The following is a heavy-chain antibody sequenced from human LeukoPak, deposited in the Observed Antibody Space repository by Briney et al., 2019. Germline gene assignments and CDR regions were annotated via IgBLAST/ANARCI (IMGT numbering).Heavy chain of an antibody. CDR3: ARYRYCSSTSCYSLFDY. CDR2: INPSGGST. V-gene: IGHV1-46*01. D-gene: IGHD2-2*01. Sequence: GASVKVSCKASGYTFTSYYMHWVRQAPGQGLEWMGIINPSGGSTSYAQKFQGRVTMTRDTSTSTVYMELSSLRSEDTAVYYCARYRYCSSTSCYSLFDYWGQGTLVTVSS. CDR1: GYTFTSYY. J-gene: IGHJ4*02.